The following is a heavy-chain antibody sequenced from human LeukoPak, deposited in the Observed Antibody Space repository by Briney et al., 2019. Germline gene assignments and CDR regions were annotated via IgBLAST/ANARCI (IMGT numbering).Heavy chain of an antibody. D-gene: IGHD1-26*01. Sequence: KSSETLSLTCTVSGGSISSYYCSWIRQPAGKGLEWIGRIYTSGSTNYNPSLKSRVTISVDKSKNQSSLKLSSVTAAAAAVYYCARDLGASAFDIWGQGTMVTVSS. CDR2: IYTSGST. J-gene: IGHJ3*02. CDR1: GGSISSYY. CDR3: ARDLGASAFDI. V-gene: IGHV4-4*07.